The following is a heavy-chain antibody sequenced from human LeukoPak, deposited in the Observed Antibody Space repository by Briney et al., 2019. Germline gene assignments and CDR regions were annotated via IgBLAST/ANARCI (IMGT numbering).Heavy chain of an antibody. D-gene: IGHD4-17*01. CDR1: GFTFSSSA. Sequence: GGSLRLSCAASGFTFSSSAMTWVRQAPGKGLEWVSLISGNDGSTYYADSVKGRFTISRDISKNTLYLQMNSLRAEDTAVYYCAKRSPVTELDYWGQGTLVTVSS. V-gene: IGHV3-23*01. CDR2: ISGNDGST. J-gene: IGHJ4*02. CDR3: AKRSPVTELDY.